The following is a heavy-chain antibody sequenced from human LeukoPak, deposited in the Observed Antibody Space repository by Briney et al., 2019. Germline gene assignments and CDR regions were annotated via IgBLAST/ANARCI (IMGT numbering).Heavy chain of an antibody. Sequence: GGSLRLSCAASGFTFSNYAMSWVRQAPGKGLEWVSGITGSGGSTYYADSVKGRFTISRDNSKNTLYLQMNSLRAEDTAIYYCARDERLLSFLKWGQGTLVTVSS. CDR2: ITGSGGST. CDR1: GFTFSNYA. V-gene: IGHV3-23*01. J-gene: IGHJ4*02. CDR3: ARDERLLSFLK. D-gene: IGHD3-3*01.